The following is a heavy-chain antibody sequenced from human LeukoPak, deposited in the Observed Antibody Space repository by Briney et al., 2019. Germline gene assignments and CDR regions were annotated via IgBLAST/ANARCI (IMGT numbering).Heavy chain of an antibody. CDR1: GGTFSSYT. D-gene: IGHD1-26*01. Sequence: ASVKVSCKASGGTFSSYTISWVRQAPGHGLEWMGRIIPILGIANYAQKFQGRVTITADKSTSTAYMELSSLRSEDTAVYYCASYSGSYYGPMDAFDIWGQGAMVTVSS. J-gene: IGHJ3*02. V-gene: IGHV1-69*02. CDR2: IIPILGIA. CDR3: ASYSGSYYGPMDAFDI.